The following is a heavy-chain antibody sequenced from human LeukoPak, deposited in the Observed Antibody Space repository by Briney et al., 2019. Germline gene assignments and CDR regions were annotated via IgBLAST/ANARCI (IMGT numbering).Heavy chain of an antibody. V-gene: IGHV4-34*01. CDR1: GGSFSGYY. CDR3: ARHQALVRGVIVSFDY. Sequence: SETLSLTCAVYGGSFSGYYWSWIRQPPGKGLEWIGEINHSGSTNYNSSLKSRVTISVDTSKNQFSLKLSSVTAADTAVYYCARHQALVRGVIVSFDYWGQGTLVTVSS. J-gene: IGHJ4*02. D-gene: IGHD3-10*01. CDR2: INHSGST.